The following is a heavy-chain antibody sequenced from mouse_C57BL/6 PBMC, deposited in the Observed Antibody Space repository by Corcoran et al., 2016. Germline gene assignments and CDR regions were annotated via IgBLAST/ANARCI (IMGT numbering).Heavy chain of an antibody. CDR3: ARHGSRPWFAY. CDR1: GYTFTTYG. J-gene: IGHJ3*01. CDR2: INTYSGVP. Sequence: QIQLVQSGPELKKPGETVKISCKASGYTFTTYGMSWVKQAPGKGLKWMGWINTYSGVPTYADDFKGRFAFSLETSASTVYLQINNLKNEDTATYFCARHGSRPWFAYWGQGTLVTVSA. D-gene: IGHD1-1*01. V-gene: IGHV9-3*01.